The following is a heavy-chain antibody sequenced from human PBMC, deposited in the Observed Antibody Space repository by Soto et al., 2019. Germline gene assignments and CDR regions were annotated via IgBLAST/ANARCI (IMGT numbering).Heavy chain of an antibody. CDR3: AREREESGSYIRFDP. CDR2: IIPIFGTA. D-gene: IGHD1-26*01. CDR1: GGTFSSYA. Sequence: ASVKVSCKASGGTFSSYAISWVRQAPGQGLEWMGGIIPIFGTANYAQKFQGRVTITADESTSTAYMELSSLRSEDTAVYYCAREREESGSYIRFDPWGQGTLVTVSS. V-gene: IGHV1-69*13. J-gene: IGHJ5*02.